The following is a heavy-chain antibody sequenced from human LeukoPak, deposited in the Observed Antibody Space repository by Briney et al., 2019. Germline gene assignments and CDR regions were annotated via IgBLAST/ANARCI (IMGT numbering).Heavy chain of an antibody. CDR1: GFTFSSYS. D-gene: IGHD1-14*01. CDR3: ARDSETVGNIDAFDI. V-gene: IGHV3-21*01. Sequence: GGSLRLSCAASGFTFSSYSMNWVRQAPGKGLEWVSSISSSSSYIYYADSVKGRFTISRDNAKNSLYLQMNSLRAEDTAVYYCARDSETVGNIDAFDIWGQGTMVTVSS. CDR2: ISSSSSYI. J-gene: IGHJ3*02.